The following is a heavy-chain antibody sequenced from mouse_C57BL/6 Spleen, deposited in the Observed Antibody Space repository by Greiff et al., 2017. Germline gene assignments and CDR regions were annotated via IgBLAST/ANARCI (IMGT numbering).Heavy chain of an antibody. D-gene: IGHD2-1*01. CDR1: GFTFSSYA. CDR2: ISDGGSYT. J-gene: IGHJ3*01. CDR3: ARDNYGNSRFAY. V-gene: IGHV5-4*01. Sequence: EVQRVESGGGLVKPGGSLKLSCAASGFTFSSYAMSWVRQTPEKRLEWVATISDGGSYTYYPDNVKGRVTISRDNAKNNLYLQMSHLKSEDTAMYYCARDNYGNSRFAYWGQGTLVTVSA.